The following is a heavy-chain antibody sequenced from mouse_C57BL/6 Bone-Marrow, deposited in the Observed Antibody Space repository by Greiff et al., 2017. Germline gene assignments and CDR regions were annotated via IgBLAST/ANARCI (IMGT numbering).Heavy chain of an antibody. CDR3: AREERGLDY. CDR2: IDPSDSYT. CDR1: GYTFTSYW. Sequence: QVQLKQPGAELVKPGASVKLSCKASGYTFTSYWMQWVKQRPGQGLEWIGEIDPSDSYTNYNQKFKGKATLTVDTSSSTAYMQLSSLTSEDSAVYYCAREERGLDYWGQGTTLTGSS. J-gene: IGHJ2*01. V-gene: IGHV1-50*01.